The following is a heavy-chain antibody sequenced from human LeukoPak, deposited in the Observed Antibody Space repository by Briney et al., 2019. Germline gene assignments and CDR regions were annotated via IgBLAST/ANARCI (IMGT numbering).Heavy chain of an antibody. CDR2: IYYSGST. D-gene: IGHD4-17*01. CDR3: ARQYGDYVTTWFDP. CDR1: GGSISSYY. Sequence: PSETLSLTCTVSGGSISSYYWSRIRQPPGKGLEWIGYIYYSGSTNYNPSLKSRVTISVDTSKNQFSLKLSSVTAADTAVYYCARQYGDYVTTWFDPWGQGTLVTVSS. V-gene: IGHV4-59*08. J-gene: IGHJ5*02.